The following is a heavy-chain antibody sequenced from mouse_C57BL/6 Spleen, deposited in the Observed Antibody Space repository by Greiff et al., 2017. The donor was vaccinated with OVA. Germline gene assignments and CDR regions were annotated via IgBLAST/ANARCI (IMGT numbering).Heavy chain of an antibody. CDR1: GYSFTGYF. CDR2: INPYNGDT. V-gene: IGHV1-20*01. D-gene: IGHD2-4*01. J-gene: IGHJ3*01. Sequence: EVKLVESGPELVKPGDSVKISCKASGYSFTGYFMNWVMQSHGKSLEWIGRINPYNGDTFYNQKFKGKATLTVDKSSSTAHMELRSLTSEDSAVYYCASRLYDYDVQFAYWGQGTLVTVSA. CDR3: ASRLYDYDVQFAY.